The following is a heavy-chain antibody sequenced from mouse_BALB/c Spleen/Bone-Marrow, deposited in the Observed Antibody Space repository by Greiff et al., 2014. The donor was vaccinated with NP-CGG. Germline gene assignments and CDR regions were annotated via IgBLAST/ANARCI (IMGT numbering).Heavy chain of an antibody. CDR2: IYPGDGDT. CDR3: ARVGFSFDY. D-gene: IGHD3-1*01. J-gene: IGHJ2*01. V-gene: IGHV1-80*01. Sequence: LQESGAELVRPGSSVKISCKAPGYAFSTYWMNWVKQRPGQGLEWIGQIYPGDGDTNYNEKFKGKATLTADKSSSTASIQLSSLTSEDSAVYFCARVGFSFDYWGQGTTLTVSS. CDR1: GYAFSTYW.